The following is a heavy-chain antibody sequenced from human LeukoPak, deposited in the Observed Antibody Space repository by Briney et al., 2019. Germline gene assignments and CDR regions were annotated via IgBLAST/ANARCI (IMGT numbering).Heavy chain of an antibody. D-gene: IGHD1-14*01. CDR2: ISGSGGTT. CDR1: GFTFSSYS. CDR3: AKVSGGGLYYDGMDV. J-gene: IGHJ6*02. V-gene: IGHV3-23*01. Sequence: PSGGSLRLSCAASGFTFSSYSMNWVRQAPGKGLEWVSVISGSGGTTYYADSVKGRFTISRDSSKNTLYLQMNSLRAEDTAVYYCAKVSGGGLYYDGMDVWGQGTTVTVSS.